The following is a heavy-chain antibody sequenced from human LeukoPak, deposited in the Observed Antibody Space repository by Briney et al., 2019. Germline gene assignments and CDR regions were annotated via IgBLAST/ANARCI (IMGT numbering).Heavy chain of an antibody. V-gene: IGHV3-7*03. CDR1: GFTFSSYW. Sequence: TGGSLRLSCAASGFTFSSYWMSWVRQAPGKGLEWVANIKQDGSEKYYVDSVKGRFTISRDNSKNPLYLQMNSLRAEDTAVYYCASPYPHSGSDYWGQGTLVTVSS. CDR3: ASPYPHSGSDY. D-gene: IGHD6-19*01. J-gene: IGHJ4*02. CDR2: IKQDGSEK.